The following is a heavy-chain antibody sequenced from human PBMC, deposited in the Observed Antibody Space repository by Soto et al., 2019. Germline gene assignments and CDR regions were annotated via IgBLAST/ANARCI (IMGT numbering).Heavy chain of an antibody. CDR2: MKSKTDGGTT. J-gene: IGHJ5*02. CDR1: GFTFSKAW. V-gene: IGHV3-15*01. CDR3: SPDSRYSSDSRGSYSLRTPFDP. D-gene: IGHD3-22*01. Sequence: GCRTLTWAAAGFTFSKAWISWVRQAPVKVREWVGRMKSKTDGGTTDYSAPVKGRFAISRYDSKDTLYLQMHSRKSEDTAVYYCSPDSRYSSDSRGSYSLRTPFDPWGQGTLVTV.